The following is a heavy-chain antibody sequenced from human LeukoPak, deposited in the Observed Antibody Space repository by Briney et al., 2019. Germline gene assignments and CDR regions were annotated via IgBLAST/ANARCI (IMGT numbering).Heavy chain of an antibody. CDR3: ASTSIAAPEYYYYYMDV. J-gene: IGHJ6*03. Sequence: GGSLKISCKGSGYSFTSYWIGWVRQMPGKGLESMEIIYPGDSDTRYSPSFQGQVTISADKSISTAYLQWSSLKASDTAMYYCASTSIAAPEYYYYYMDVWGKGTTVTVSS. CDR1: GYSFTSYW. CDR2: IYPGDSDT. D-gene: IGHD6-6*01. V-gene: IGHV5-51*01.